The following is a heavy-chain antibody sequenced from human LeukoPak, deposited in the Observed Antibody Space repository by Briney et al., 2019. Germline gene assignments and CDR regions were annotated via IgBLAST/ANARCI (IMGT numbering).Heavy chain of an antibody. D-gene: IGHD5-18*01. CDR3: AKDPRGYSYGYFDY. V-gene: IGHV3-30*18. CDR2: IAYDGSNK. J-gene: IGHJ4*02. Sequence: GGSLRLSCAASGFTFSSYDMHWVRQAPGKGLEWVAVIAYDGSNKYYADSVKGRFSISRDNSKNTLYLQMNSLRAEDTAVFYCAKDPRGYSYGYFDYWGQGALVTVSS. CDR1: GFTFSSYD.